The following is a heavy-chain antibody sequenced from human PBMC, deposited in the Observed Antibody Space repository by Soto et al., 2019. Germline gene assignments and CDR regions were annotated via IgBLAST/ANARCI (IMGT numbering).Heavy chain of an antibody. CDR3: ARTGYSSGWYKAAFDI. CDR1: GGSFSGYY. Sequence: SETLSLTCAVHGGSFSGYYWTWIRQTPGKGLEWIGEISHSGSTNYNPSLKSRVTMSADPSKSQFSLNLTSVTAADTAVYYCARTGYSSGWYKAAFDIWGQGTMVTVSS. D-gene: IGHD6-19*01. CDR2: ISHSGST. V-gene: IGHV4-34*01. J-gene: IGHJ3*02.